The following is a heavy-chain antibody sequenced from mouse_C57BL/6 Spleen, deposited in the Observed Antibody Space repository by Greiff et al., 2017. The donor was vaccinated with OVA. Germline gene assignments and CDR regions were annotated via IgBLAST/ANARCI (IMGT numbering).Heavy chain of an antibody. J-gene: IGHJ3*01. V-gene: IGHV2-6*01. Sequence: QVQLKESGPGLVAPSQSLSITCTVSGFSLTSYGVDWVRQSPGKGLEWLGAIWGVGSTNYNSALKSRLSTSKDNSKSQVFLKMNSLQTDDTAMYYCASGSNGDGGFAYWGQGTLVTVSA. CDR3: ASGSNGDGGFAY. CDR1: GFSLTSYG. D-gene: IGHD4-1*01. CDR2: IWGVGST.